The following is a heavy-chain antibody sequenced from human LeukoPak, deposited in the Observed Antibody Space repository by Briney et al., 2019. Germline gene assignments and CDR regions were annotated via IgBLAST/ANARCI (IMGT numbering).Heavy chain of an antibody. CDR2: IYPDDSDT. Sequence: GESLKISCKGSGYSFTNYWIAWVRQMPGKGLEWMGIIYPDDSDTRYSPSFQGHVTISVDKSISTAYLQWSRLEASDTATYYCARGRDHGDSRGLDFWGQGTLVAVSS. V-gene: IGHV5-51*01. D-gene: IGHD4-17*01. J-gene: IGHJ4*02. CDR3: ARGRDHGDSRGLDF. CDR1: GYSFTNYW.